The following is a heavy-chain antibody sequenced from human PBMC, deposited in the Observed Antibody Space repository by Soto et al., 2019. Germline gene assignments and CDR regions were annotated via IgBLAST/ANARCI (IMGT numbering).Heavy chain of an antibody. CDR3: ARARRANYYGSGRFDY. CDR2: INHSGST. Sequence: SETLSLTCAVYGGSFSGYYWSWIRQPPGEGLEWIGEINHSGSTNYNPSLKSRVTISVDTSKNQFSLNLSSVTAADTAVYYCARARRANYYGSGRFDYWGQGTLVTVSS. J-gene: IGHJ4*02. D-gene: IGHD3-10*01. CDR1: GGSFSGYY. V-gene: IGHV4-34*01.